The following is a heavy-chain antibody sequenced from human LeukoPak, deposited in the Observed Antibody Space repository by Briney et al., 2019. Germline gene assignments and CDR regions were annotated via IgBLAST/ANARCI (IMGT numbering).Heavy chain of an antibody. V-gene: IGHV4-30-4*08. CDR3: ALYRGVRGVTRMYYFDY. J-gene: IGHJ4*02. Sequence: TLRLSCAASGFSFSIYAMNWHHQPPVKGPERIAYIYYSGSSYYNPSLKGRVTISVDTSKHQFSLKLSSVTAADTAVYYCALYRGVRGVTRMYYFDYWGQGTLVSVSS. D-gene: IGHD3-10*01. CDR2: IYYSGSS. CDR1: GFSFSIYA.